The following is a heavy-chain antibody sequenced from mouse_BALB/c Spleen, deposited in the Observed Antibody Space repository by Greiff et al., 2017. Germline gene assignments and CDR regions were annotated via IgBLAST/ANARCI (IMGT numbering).Heavy chain of an antibody. Sequence: QVQLQQSGAELAKPGASVKMSCKASGYTFTSYWMHWVKQRPGQGLEWIGYINPSTGYTEYNQKFKDKATLTADKSSSTAYMQLSSLTSEDSAVYYCAREDWDGGFAYWGQGTLVTVSA. D-gene: IGHD4-1*01. CDR1: GYTFTSYW. J-gene: IGHJ3*01. CDR2: INPSTGYT. V-gene: IGHV1-7*01. CDR3: AREDWDGGFAY.